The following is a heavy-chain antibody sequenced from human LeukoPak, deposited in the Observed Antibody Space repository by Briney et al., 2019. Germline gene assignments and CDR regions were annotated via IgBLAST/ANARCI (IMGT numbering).Heavy chain of an antibody. V-gene: IGHV1-69*04. CDR2: IIPIFGIA. Sequence: VASVKVSCKASGGTFSSYAISWVRQAPGQGLEWMGRIIPIFGIANYAQKFQGRVTITADKSTSTAYMELSSLRSEDTAVYYCARVSSSWVNGRDWFDPWGQGTLATVSS. J-gene: IGHJ5*02. CDR3: ARVSSSWVNGRDWFDP. CDR1: GGTFSSYA. D-gene: IGHD6-13*01.